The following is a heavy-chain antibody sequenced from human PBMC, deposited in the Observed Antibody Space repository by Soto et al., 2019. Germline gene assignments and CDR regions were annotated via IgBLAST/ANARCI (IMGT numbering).Heavy chain of an antibody. D-gene: IGHD3-22*01. CDR3: LKYYYDSSGLNWFDP. V-gene: IGHV4-39*07. Sequence: SETLSLTCTVSGASISSSNSHWGWTRQPPGKGLEYIWSVYYGGAIFYSWNIYYNTSPKSRVTMSLDTSKNQFSLKLTSVTAADTAVYYCLKYYYDSSGLNWFDPWGQGTLVTVSS. J-gene: IGHJ5*02. CDR2: GGAIFYSWNI. CDR1: GASISSSNSH.